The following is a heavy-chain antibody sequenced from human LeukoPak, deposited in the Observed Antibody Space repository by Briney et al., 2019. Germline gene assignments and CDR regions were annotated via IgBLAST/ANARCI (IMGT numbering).Heavy chain of an antibody. CDR1: GYTFTSYA. Sequence: ASVKVSCKASGYTFTSYAMHWVRQAPGQGLEWMGWINPNSGGTNYAQKFQGRVTMTRDTSISTAYMELSRLRSDDTAVYYCARVGRSGYDSGAVYWGQGTLVTVSS. CDR3: ARVGRSGYDSGAVY. CDR2: INPNSGGT. V-gene: IGHV1-2*02. D-gene: IGHD5-12*01. J-gene: IGHJ4*02.